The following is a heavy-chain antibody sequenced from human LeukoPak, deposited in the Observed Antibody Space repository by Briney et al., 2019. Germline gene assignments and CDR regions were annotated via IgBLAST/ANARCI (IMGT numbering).Heavy chain of an antibody. CDR1: GGSVSSGSYY. J-gene: IGHJ5*02. V-gene: IGHV4-61*01. CDR2: IYYSGST. Sequence: SETLSLTCTVSGGSVSSGSYYWSWIRQPPGKGLEWIGYIYYSGSTNYNPSLKSRVTISVDTSKNQFSLKLSSVTAADTAVYYCARGGPQYYDFWSGYTFNWFDPWDQGTLVTVSS. CDR3: ARGGPQYYDFWSGYTFNWFDP. D-gene: IGHD3-3*01.